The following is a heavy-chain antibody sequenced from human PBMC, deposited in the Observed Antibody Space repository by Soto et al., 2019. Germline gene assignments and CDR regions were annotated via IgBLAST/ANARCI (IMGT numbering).Heavy chain of an antibody. V-gene: IGHV3-7*01. CDR2: IKQDGNKK. D-gene: IGHD1-7*01. J-gene: IGHJ3*02. Sequence: PVGSLRLSCAASGLTFSSYWMSWVRQAPGKGLEWVASIKQDGNKKFYVDSVKGRFTISRDNAKNSVFLQMNSLRAGDTALYYCARGTYNWNYAAHDAFDIWGQGTMVTVSS. CDR3: ARGTYNWNYAAHDAFDI. CDR1: GLTFSSYW.